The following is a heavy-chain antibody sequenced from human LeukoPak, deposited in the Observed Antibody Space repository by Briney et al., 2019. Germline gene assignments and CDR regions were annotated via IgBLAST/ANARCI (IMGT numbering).Heavy chain of an antibody. V-gene: IGHV5-51*01. CDR1: GYSFTSYW. CDR2: IYPGDSDT. D-gene: IGHD5-18*01. J-gene: IGHJ4*02. Sequence: PGESLQISCKGSGYSFTSYWIGWVRQMPGKGREWMGIIYPGDSDTRYSPSFQGQVTISAEKSISTAYLQWSSLKASDTAMYYCARHSHVDTAMVTIYWGQGTLVTVSS. CDR3: ARHSHVDTAMVTIY.